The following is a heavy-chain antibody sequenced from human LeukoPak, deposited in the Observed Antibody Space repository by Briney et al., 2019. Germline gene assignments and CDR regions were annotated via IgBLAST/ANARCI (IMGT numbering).Heavy chain of an antibody. D-gene: IGHD2-2*01. CDR3: ARTLRDIVVVPAASTRYYFDY. J-gene: IGHJ4*02. Sequence: PSETLSLTCAVYGGSFSGYYWSWIRQPPGKGLEWIGEINHSGSTNYNPSLKSRVTISVDTSKNQFSLKLSSVTAADTAVYYCARTLRDIVVVPAASTRYYFDYWGQGTLVTVSS. V-gene: IGHV4-34*01. CDR2: INHSGST. CDR1: GGSFSGYY.